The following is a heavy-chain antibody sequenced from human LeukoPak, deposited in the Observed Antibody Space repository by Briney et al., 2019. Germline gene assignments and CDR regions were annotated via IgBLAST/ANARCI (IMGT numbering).Heavy chain of an antibody. D-gene: IGHD2-15*01. J-gene: IGHJ6*03. Sequence: ALVKVSCKACGYTFTSYDINWVRQATGQGLEWMGWMNPNSGNTGYAQKFQGRVTMTRNTSISTAYMMLSSLRSEDTAVYYSARGRYRIARANCSGGSCYSPAYYYYYMDVWGKGTTVTVSS. CDR2: MNPNSGNT. CDR1: GYTFTSYD. CDR3: ARGRYRIARANCSGGSCYSPAYYYYYMDV. V-gene: IGHV1-8*01.